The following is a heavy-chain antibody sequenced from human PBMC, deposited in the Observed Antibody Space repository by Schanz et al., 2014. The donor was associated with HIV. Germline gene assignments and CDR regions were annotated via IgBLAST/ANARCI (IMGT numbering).Heavy chain of an antibody. Sequence: QVQLVQSGVEVKKPGASVKVSCKASGYSFTGFFLHWVRQAPGQGLEWMGWINPNRGGTNYAQKYLGRVTMTRDTSISTAYIELSSLTSDDTAVYYCARDRGSISWMGRAFDIWGQGTMVTVSS. D-gene: IGHD2-2*01. CDR1: GYSFTGFF. J-gene: IGHJ3*02. CDR2: INPNRGGT. CDR3: ARDRGSISWMGRAFDI. V-gene: IGHV1-2*02.